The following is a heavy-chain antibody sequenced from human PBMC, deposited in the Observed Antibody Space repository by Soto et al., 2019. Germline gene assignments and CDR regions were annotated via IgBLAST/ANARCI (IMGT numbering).Heavy chain of an antibody. Sequence: QVQLQESGPGLVKPSQTLSLTCTPGKGLEWIGYIYYSGSTYYNPSLKSRVTISVDTSKNQFSLKLSSVTAADTAVYYCASNSYGYIFYVYWGQGTLVTVSS. J-gene: IGHJ4*02. CDR2: IYYSGST. D-gene: IGHD5-18*01. V-gene: IGHV4-30-4*01. CDR3: ASNSYGYIFYVY.